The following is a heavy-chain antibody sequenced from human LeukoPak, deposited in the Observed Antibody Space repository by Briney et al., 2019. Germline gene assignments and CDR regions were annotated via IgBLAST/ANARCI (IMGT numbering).Heavy chain of an antibody. CDR3: ATQGFCSGGSCYSPYYYYGMDV. CDR1: GYTFTSYG. CDR2: ISAYNGNT. D-gene: IGHD2-15*01. J-gene: IGHJ6*04. Sequence: ASVKVSCKASGYTFTSYGISWVRQAPGQGLEWMGWISAYNGNTNYAQKLQGRVTMTTDTSTSTAYMELRSLRSDDTAVYYCATQGFCSGGSCYSPYYYYGMDVWGKGTTVTVPS. V-gene: IGHV1-18*04.